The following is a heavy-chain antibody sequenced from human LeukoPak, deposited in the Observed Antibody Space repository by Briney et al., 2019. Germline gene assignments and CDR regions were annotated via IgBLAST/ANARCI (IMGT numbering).Heavy chain of an antibody. CDR3: AKDRDIVVVPALFDP. Sequence: GGSLRLSCAASGFMFSSYAMGWVRQAPGKGLEWVSVVSGNVGSTNYADSVKGRFTISRDKSRNTVYLQMNSLRVEDTAVYYCAKDRDIVVVPALFDPWGQGTLVTVSS. D-gene: IGHD2-2*01. V-gene: IGHV3-23*01. J-gene: IGHJ5*02. CDR1: GFMFSSYA. CDR2: VSGNVGST.